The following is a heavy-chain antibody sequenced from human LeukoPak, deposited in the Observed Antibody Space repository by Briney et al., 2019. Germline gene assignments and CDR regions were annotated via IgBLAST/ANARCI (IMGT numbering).Heavy chain of an antibody. CDR2: IYYSGST. V-gene: IGHV4-59*01. CDR3: ARGRYSGNS. Sequence: SETLSLTCTVSGGSISSYYWSWIRQPPGKGLEWIGYIYYSGSTNYSPSLKSRVTMSVDTSKNQFSLKLSSVTAADTAVYYCARGRYSGNSWGQGTLVTVSS. J-gene: IGHJ4*02. D-gene: IGHD1-26*01. CDR1: GGSISSYY.